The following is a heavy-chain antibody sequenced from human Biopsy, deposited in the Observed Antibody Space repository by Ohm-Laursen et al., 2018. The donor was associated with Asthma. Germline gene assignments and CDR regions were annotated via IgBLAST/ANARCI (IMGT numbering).Heavy chain of an antibody. CDR2: IDPNSGGT. V-gene: IGHV1-2*06. J-gene: IGHJ2*01. D-gene: IGHD3-16*01. CDR3: ARIKIRIGAGTDRYFDL. Sequence: ASVKVSCKASGYPFTDYYVHWVRQAPGQGLEWMVRIDPNSGGTNYAQKFLGRVTMTRDTSVNTAFMVLSRLRSDDTAVYYCARIKIRIGAGTDRYFDLWGRGTLVTVSS. CDR1: GYPFTDYY.